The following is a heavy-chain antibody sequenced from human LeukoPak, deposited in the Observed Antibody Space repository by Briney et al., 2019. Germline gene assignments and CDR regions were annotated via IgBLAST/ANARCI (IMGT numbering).Heavy chain of an antibody. CDR3: AKALCSSSCPLDF. Sequence: PGRSLRLSCAAYGFTFHDSAMHWVRQVPGKGLEWVSSISGQSGNLAYADSVKGRFTISRDNTKNFLYLQMISLRPEDTALYYCAKALCSSSCPLDFWGQGTLVTVSS. J-gene: IGHJ4*02. CDR1: GFTFHDSA. CDR2: ISGQSGNL. D-gene: IGHD2-2*01. V-gene: IGHV3-9*01.